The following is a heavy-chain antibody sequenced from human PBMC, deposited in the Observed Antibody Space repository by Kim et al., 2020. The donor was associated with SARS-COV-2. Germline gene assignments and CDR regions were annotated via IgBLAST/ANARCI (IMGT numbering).Heavy chain of an antibody. D-gene: IGHD5-12*01. Sequence: GGSLRLSCAASGFTFSSYSMNWVRQAPGKGLEWVSSISSSSSYIYYADSVKGRFTISRDNAKNSLYLQMNSLRAEDTAVYYCARLAIVATRRDYYYYGMDVWGQGTTVTVSS. CDR3: ARLAIVATRRDYYYYGMDV. J-gene: IGHJ6*02. V-gene: IGHV3-21*01. CDR1: GFTFSSYS. CDR2: ISSSSSYI.